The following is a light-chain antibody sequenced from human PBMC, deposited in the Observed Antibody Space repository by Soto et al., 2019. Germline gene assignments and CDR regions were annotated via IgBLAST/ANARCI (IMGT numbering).Light chain of an antibody. CDR2: EVN. J-gene: IGLJ3*02. CDR1: SSDVGSYNL. CDR3: CSYVGSSILM. V-gene: IGLV2-23*02. Sequence: QSVLTQPASLSGSPGQSITISCTGTSSDVGSYNLVSWYQQLPGKAPKLIIYEVNERPSGISDRFSGSKSGNTASLTISGLQGEDEADYYCCSYVGSSILMFGGGTKVTVL.